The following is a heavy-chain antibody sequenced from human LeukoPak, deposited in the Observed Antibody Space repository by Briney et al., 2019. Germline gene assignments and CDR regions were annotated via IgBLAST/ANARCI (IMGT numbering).Heavy chain of an antibody. J-gene: IGHJ3*02. CDR1: GFTFSSYS. CDR3: AREAPDSGSSYAFDI. CDR2: ISSSSSTI. Sequence: GGSLRLSCAASGFTFSSYSMNWVRQAPGKGLEWVSYISSSSSTIYYADSVKGRFTISRDNAKNSLYLQMNSLRAEDTAVYYCAREAPDSGSSYAFDIWGQGTMVTVSS. V-gene: IGHV3-48*01. D-gene: IGHD6-13*01.